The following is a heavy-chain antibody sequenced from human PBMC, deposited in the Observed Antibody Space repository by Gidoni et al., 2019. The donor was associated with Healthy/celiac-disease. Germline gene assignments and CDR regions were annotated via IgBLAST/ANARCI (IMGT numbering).Heavy chain of an antibody. CDR2: IPYDGFNK. CDR3: AKDMGSSSWSGLSPDY. CDR1: GFTFSSYA. Sequence: QVQLVESGGGVVQPGRSLRLSCAASGFTFSSYAIHWVRQAPGKGLEWVAVIPYDGFNKYYADSVKGRFTISRDNSKNTLYLQMNSLRAEDTAVYYCAKDMGSSSWSGLSPDYWGQGTLVTVSS. V-gene: IGHV3-30*18. J-gene: IGHJ4*02. D-gene: IGHD6-13*01.